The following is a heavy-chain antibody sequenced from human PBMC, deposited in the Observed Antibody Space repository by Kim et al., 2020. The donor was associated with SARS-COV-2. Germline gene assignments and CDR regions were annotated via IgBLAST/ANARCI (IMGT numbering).Heavy chain of an antibody. V-gene: IGHV4-39*01. CDR3: ARLGSSSWYFDS. Sequence: SETLSLTCTVSSDSITRTSYYWAWIRQPTGKDLQWMGSIYNSGSTYYNPSLKSRLTISVDTSKNQFSLNLNSVTAADTALYYCARLGSSSWYFDSWGQGTLVTVSS. CDR2: IYNSGST. J-gene: IGHJ4*02. CDR1: SDSITRTSYY. D-gene: IGHD6-13*01.